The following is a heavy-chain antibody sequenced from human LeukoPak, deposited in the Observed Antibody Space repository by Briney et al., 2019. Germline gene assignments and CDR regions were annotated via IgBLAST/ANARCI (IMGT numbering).Heavy chain of an antibody. CDR1: GFTISSYG. CDR3: ARTYSSGWTEAPIYYFDY. CDR2: IWYDGSNK. Sequence: GGSLRLSCAASGFTISSYGMHWVRQTPGKGLAWVAVIWYDGSNKYYADSVKGRFTISRDNSKNTLYLQMNSLRAEDTAVYYCARTYSSGWTEAPIYYFDYWGQGTLVTVSS. J-gene: IGHJ4*02. V-gene: IGHV3-33*01. D-gene: IGHD6-19*01.